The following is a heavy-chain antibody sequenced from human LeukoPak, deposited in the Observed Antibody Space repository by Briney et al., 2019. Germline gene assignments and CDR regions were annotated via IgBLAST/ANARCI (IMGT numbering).Heavy chain of an antibody. D-gene: IGHD6-13*01. CDR2: ISSDGAST. V-gene: IGHV3-74*01. J-gene: IGHJ2*01. CDR1: GFTFSSYW. CDR3: AKPTSRGSSWYFWYFDL. Sequence: GGSLRLSCAPSGFTFSSYWMHWVRQAPGKGLVWVSRISSDGASTSYADSVKGRFTISRDNAKNTLYLQMNSLRAEDTAVYYCAKPTSRGSSWYFWYFDLWGRGTLVTVSS.